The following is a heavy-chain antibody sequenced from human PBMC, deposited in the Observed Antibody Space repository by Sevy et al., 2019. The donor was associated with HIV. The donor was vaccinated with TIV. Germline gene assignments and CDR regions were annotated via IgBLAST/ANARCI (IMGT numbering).Heavy chain of an antibody. CDR2: IYYSGST. D-gene: IGHD5-18*01. Sequence: SETLSLTCTVSGGSTSSSSYYWGWIRQPPGKGLEWIGSIYYSGSTYYNPSLKSRVTISVDTSKNQFSLKLSSVTAADTAVYYCARHKWIQLWLFDYWGQGTLVTVSS. J-gene: IGHJ4*02. CDR1: GGSTSSSSYY. CDR3: ARHKWIQLWLFDY. V-gene: IGHV4-39*01.